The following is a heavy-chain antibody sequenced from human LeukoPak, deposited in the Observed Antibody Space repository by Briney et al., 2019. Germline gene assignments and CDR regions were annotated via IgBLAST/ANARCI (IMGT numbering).Heavy chain of an antibody. CDR3: ARDAPEYSSGWFPLFDY. CDR1: GYTFTSYG. CDR2: ISAYNGNT. Sequence: ASVKVSCKASGYTFTSYGISWVRQAPGQGLEWLGWISAYNGNTNYAQKLQGRVTMTTDTSTSTAYMELRSLRSDDTAVYYCARDAPEYSSGWFPLFDYWGQGTLVTVSS. D-gene: IGHD6-19*01. V-gene: IGHV1-18*01. J-gene: IGHJ4*02.